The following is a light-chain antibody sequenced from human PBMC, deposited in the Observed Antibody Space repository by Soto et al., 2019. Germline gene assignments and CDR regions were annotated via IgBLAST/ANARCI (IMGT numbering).Light chain of an antibody. CDR2: AAS. CDR1: QSVSSSH. Sequence: PGDRATLSCSASQSVSSSHLAWYQHKPGQAPRLLIYAASTRATGVPTRFSGSRSGAEFTLTISSLQSEDFAVYYCQQYNNWPRTFGQGTKVDIK. V-gene: IGKV3-15*01. CDR3: QQYNNWPRT. J-gene: IGKJ1*01.